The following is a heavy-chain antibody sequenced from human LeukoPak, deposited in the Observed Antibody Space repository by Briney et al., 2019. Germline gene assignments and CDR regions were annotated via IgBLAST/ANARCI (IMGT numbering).Heavy chain of an antibody. CDR1: RGSISSYY. CDR2: IYYSGST. D-gene: IGHD6-13*01. Sequence: SETLSLTRTVSRGSISSYYWSWLRQPPGGGLEWIGDIYYSGSTNYNPSLESRVTTSVDTSKNKFSLKLSSVTAADTAVYYCARDRRTSSTPNDAFDIWGQGTMVTVSS. J-gene: IGHJ3*02. V-gene: IGHV4-59*01. CDR3: ARDRRTSSTPNDAFDI.